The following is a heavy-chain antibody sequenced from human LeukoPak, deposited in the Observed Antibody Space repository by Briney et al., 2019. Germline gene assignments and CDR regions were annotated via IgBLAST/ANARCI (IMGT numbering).Heavy chain of an antibody. V-gene: IGHV3-30*01. CDR2: ISYDGSNK. CDR1: GFTFSSYA. J-gene: IGHJ6*03. D-gene: IGHD3-3*01. Sequence: GGSLRLSCAASGFTFSSYAMHWVRQAPGKGLEWVAVISYDGSNKYYADSVKGRFTISRDNSKNTLYLQMNGLRAEDTAVYYCARGNYDFWSGYYGYYYYMDVWGKGTTVTVSS. CDR3: ARGNYDFWSGYYGYYYYMDV.